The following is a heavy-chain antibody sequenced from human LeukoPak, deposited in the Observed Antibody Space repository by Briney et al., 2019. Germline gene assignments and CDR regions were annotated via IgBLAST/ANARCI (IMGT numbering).Heavy chain of an antibody. CDR3: ARQWLVNG. CDR1: GFTFSSYA. V-gene: IGHV3-23*01. D-gene: IGHD6-19*01. CDR2: ISESGGTT. Sequence: GGSLRLSCAASGFTFSSYAMNWVRQAPGQGLEWVSSISESGGTTDYADSVKGRFTISRDNSKNTLYLQMNSLRAEDTAVYYCARQWLVNGWGQGTLVTVSS. J-gene: IGHJ4*02.